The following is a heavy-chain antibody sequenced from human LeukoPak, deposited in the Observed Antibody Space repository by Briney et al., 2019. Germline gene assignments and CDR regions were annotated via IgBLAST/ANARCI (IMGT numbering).Heavy chain of an antibody. J-gene: IGHJ3*02. CDR2: ISSSSSYI. D-gene: IGHD3-10*02. V-gene: IGHV3-21*01. Sequence: GGSLRLSCAASGFTFSSYSMNWVRQAPGKGLEWVSSISSSSSYIYYADSVKGRFTISRDNAKNSLSLQMNSLRAEDTAVYYCARASLPYYYDRVKRNAFDIWGQGTMVTVSS. CDR1: GFTFSSYS. CDR3: ARASLPYYYDRVKRNAFDI.